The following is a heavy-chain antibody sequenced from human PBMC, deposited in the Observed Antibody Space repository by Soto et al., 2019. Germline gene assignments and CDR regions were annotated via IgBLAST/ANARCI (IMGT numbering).Heavy chain of an antibody. CDR2: ISSSSSYI. J-gene: IGHJ4*02. D-gene: IGHD3-22*01. CDR3: ARAAGEFTMILYY. Sequence: PGGSLRLSCAASGFTFSSYSMNWVRQAPGKGLEWVSSISSSSSYIYYADSVKGRFTISRDNAKNSLYLQMNSLRAEDTAVYYCARAAGEFTMILYYWGQGTLVTVSS. CDR1: GFTFSSYS. V-gene: IGHV3-21*01.